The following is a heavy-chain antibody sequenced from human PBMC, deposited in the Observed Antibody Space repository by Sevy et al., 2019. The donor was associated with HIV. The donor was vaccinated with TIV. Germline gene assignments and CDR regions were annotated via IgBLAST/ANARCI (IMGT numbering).Heavy chain of an antibody. V-gene: IGHV3-53*01. J-gene: IGHJ4*02. Sequence: GGYLRLSCAASGFIVTSNYMSCVRQAPGKGLEWVSVIHGGGTTQYADSVKGRFTISRDNSKNTLYLQMNTLRAEDTAVYYCARTPIGHYVDYFDYWGQGTLVFVSS. CDR2: IHGGGTT. CDR3: ARTPIGHYVDYFDY. CDR1: GFIVTSNY. D-gene: IGHD4-17*01.